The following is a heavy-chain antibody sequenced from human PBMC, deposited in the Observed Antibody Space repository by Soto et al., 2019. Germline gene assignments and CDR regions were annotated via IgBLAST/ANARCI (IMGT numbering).Heavy chain of an antibody. V-gene: IGHV4-39*01. D-gene: IGHD6-19*01. CDR1: GVSIGSSDYY. Sequence: QLQLQKSGPGLVKPSETLSLTCTVSGVSIGSSDYYWGWIRQSPGGGLDWIASINSGGRTFYNPAIKSHVTIFVDTSKSQFSLGLCSVTATDTAVCFCTSLPRTTVAGTGADYWGQGTLVTVSS. CDR3: TSLPRTTVAGTGADY. J-gene: IGHJ4*02. CDR2: INSGGRT.